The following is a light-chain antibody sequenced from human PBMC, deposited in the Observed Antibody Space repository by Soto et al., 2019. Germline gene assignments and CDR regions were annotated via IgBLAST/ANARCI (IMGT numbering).Light chain of an antibody. J-gene: IGKJ1*01. CDR2: GAS. CDR1: QSVSIK. V-gene: IGKV3D-15*01. Sequence: IVMTQSPATLSVSPGERTTLSCRASQSVSIKLAWYQQKPGQAPRVPIYGASTRATGIPARFSVSGSGKEFTFTISGLQPEDFGVDFCQHYNDWPPTWTFGRGTSVEIK. CDR3: QHYNDWPPTWT.